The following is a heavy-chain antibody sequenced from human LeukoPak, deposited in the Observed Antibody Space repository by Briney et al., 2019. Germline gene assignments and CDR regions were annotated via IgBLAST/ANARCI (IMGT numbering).Heavy chain of an antibody. CDR3: ARGPHKRTYDRDNWFDP. J-gene: IGHJ5*02. Sequence: ASVKVSCKASGYTFTNYYMVWVRQAPGQGLEWMGIINPSSGTTNYAQKFQGRVTMTRDMSTSTVYMELSSLRSEDTAVYYCARGPHKRTYDRDNWFDPWGQGTLATVSS. D-gene: IGHD3-3*01. CDR1: GYTFTNYY. V-gene: IGHV1-46*01. CDR2: INPSSGTT.